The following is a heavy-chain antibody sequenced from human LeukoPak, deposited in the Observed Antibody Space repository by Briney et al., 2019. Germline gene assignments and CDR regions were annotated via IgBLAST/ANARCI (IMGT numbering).Heavy chain of an antibody. Sequence: SETLSLTCTVSGGSISSYYWSWIRQPPGKGLEWLGYIYYSGSTNYNPSLKSRVTISVDTSKNQFSLKLSSVTAADTAVYYCASYYYDSSGFGYWGQGTLVTVSS. CDR3: ASYYYDSSGFGY. D-gene: IGHD3-22*01. CDR2: IYYSGST. V-gene: IGHV4-59*01. CDR1: GGSISSYY. J-gene: IGHJ4*02.